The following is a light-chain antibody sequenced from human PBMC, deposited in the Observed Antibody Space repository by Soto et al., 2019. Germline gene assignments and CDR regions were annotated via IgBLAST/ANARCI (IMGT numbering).Light chain of an antibody. CDR3: QEYYSPPFT. CDR1: QGISSS. CDR2: AAS. V-gene: IGKV1-27*01. J-gene: IGKJ3*01. Sequence: DIQMTQSPSSLSASVGGRVTITCRASQGISSSLAWYQHKPGKVPELLIYAASTLHSGVPSRFSGSGSGTDFTLTISSLQPEDVATYYCQEYYSPPFTFGPGTKVNFK.